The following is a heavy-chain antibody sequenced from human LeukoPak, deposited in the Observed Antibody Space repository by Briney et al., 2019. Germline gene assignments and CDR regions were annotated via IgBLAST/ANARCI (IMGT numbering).Heavy chain of an antibody. CDR3: ARGLAGSGKDY. J-gene: IGHJ4*02. V-gene: IGHV4-34*01. CDR1: GGSFSGYY. Sequence: SETLSLTCAVYGGSFSGYYWSWIRQPLGKGLEWIGEINHSGSTNYNPSLKSRVTISVDTSKNQFSLKLSSVTAADTAVYYCARGLAGSGKDYWGQGTLVTVSS. CDR2: INHSGST. D-gene: IGHD3-10*01.